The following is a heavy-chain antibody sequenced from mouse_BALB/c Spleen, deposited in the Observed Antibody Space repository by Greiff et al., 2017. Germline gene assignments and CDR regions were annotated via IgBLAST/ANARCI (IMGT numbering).Heavy chain of an antibody. V-gene: IGHV7-1*02. D-gene: IGHD2-10*02. J-gene: IGHJ4*01. Sequence: EVKLVESGGGLVQPGGSLRLSCATSGFTFSDFYMEWVRQPPGKRLEWIAASRNKANDYTTEYSASVKGRFIVSRDTSQSILYLQMNALRAEDTAIYYCARDGGYGNYGAMDYWGQGTSVTFSS. CDR1: GFTFSDFY. CDR2: SRNKANDYTT. CDR3: ARDGGYGNYGAMDY.